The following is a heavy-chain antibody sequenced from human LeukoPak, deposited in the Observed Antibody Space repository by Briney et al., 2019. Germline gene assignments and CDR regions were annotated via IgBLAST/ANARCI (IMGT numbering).Heavy chain of an antibody. CDR2: IYHSGST. V-gene: IGHV4-38-2*01. Sequence: SETLSLTCAVSGYSISSGYYWGWIRQPPGKGLEWIGSIYHSGSTYYNPSLKSRVTISVDTSKNQFSLKLSSVTAADTAVYYCARGGDTTDYWGQGTLVTVSS. D-gene: IGHD3-16*01. J-gene: IGHJ4*02. CDR1: GYSISSGYY. CDR3: ARGGDTTDY.